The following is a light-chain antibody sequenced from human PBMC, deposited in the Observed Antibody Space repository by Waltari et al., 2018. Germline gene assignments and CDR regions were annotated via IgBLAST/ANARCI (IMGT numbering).Light chain of an antibody. J-gene: IGLJ2*01. Sequence: SSELTHDPAVSVAMGQTVRITCQGDSLRIYYASWYQQRPGQAPILVIYDKNNRPSGVRDRFSGLSSHNTGCLTITGAQAEDEASYYCHSRDASGVAGSFGGGTKLTVL. V-gene: IGLV3-19*01. CDR2: DKN. CDR1: SLRIYY. CDR3: HSRDASGVAGS.